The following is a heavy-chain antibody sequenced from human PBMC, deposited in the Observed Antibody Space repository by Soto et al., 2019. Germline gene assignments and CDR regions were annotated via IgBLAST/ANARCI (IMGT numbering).Heavy chain of an antibody. D-gene: IGHD3-22*01. CDR2: INPSGGNT. V-gene: IGHV1-46*04. J-gene: IGHJ4*02. CDR1: GYTFTRYY. Sequence: QGRLVQSGGEVRKPGASVTVSCKASGYTFTRYYIHWVRQAPGQGLEWMGAINPSGGNTNYAQELQGRVTITRDTSTTTVYMELTSLRSEDTAVYYCARDSFHYYDTSDYSRLGYWGQGTLVTVSS. CDR3: ARDSFHYYDTSDYSRLGY.